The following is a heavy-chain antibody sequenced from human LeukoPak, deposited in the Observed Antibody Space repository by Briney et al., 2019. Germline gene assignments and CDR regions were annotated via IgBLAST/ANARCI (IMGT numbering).Heavy chain of an antibody. D-gene: IGHD4-23*01. CDR2: INHSGST. V-gene: IGHV4-34*01. Sequence: SETLSLTCAVYGGSFSGYYWSWIRQPPGKGLEWIGEINHSGSTNYNPSLKSRVTISVDTSKNQFSLKLSSVTAADTAVYYCARPTLYGGSFDYWGQGTLVTVSS. CDR1: GGSFSGYY. J-gene: IGHJ4*02. CDR3: ARPTLYGGSFDY.